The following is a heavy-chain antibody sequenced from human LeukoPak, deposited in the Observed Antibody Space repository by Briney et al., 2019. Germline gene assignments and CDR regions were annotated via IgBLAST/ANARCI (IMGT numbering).Heavy chain of an antibody. D-gene: IGHD5-18*01. CDR3: ARPSHRGYGPLGY. J-gene: IGHJ4*02. Sequence: ASVKVSCKASGYTFTGYYMHWVRQAPGQGLEWMGRVNPNSGGTNYAQKFQGRVTMTRDTSISTAYMELSRLRSDDTAVYYCARPSHRGYGPLGYWGQGTLVTVSS. V-gene: IGHV1-2*06. CDR2: VNPNSGGT. CDR1: GYTFTGYY.